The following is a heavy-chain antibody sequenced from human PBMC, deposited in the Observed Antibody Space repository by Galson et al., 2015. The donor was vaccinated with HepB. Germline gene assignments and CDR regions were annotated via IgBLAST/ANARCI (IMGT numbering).Heavy chain of an antibody. CDR2: IRNKAYGETT. CDR3: SRGHLFGVI. Sequence: SLRLSCAGSGFTFGDFSLNWFRQAPGKGLEWVGFIRNKAYGETTQYAASVKGRFTISRDDSNSIAYLQMDSLKTEDTAVYFCSRGHLFGVIWGQGTLVTASS. V-gene: IGHV3-49*03. D-gene: IGHD3-10*02. J-gene: IGHJ4*02. CDR1: GFTFGDFS.